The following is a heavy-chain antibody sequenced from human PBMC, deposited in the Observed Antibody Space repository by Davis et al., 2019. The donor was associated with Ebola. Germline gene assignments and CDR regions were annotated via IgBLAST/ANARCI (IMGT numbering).Heavy chain of an antibody. V-gene: IGHV4-34*01. J-gene: IGHJ4*02. D-gene: IGHD6-19*01. CDR3: ARRGSGWSH. CDR1: GGSFSGYY. Sequence: MPSETLSLTCAVYGGSFSGYYWSWIRQPPGKGLEWIGEINHSGSTNYNPSLKSRVTISVDTSKNQFSLKLNSMTAADTAVYYCARRGSGWSHWGQGTLVTVSS. CDR2: INHSGST.